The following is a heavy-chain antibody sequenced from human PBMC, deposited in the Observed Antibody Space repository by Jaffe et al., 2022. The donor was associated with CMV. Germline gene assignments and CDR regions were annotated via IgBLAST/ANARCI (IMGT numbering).Heavy chain of an antibody. J-gene: IGHJ5*02. CDR1: GYTFTSYA. D-gene: IGHD6-19*01. CDR3: ARDLIRGIAVAAGWFDP. Sequence: QVQLVQSGAEVKKPGASVKVSCKASGYTFTSYAMHWVRQAPGQRLEWMGWINAGNGNTKYSQKFQGRVTITRDTSASTAYMELSSLRSEDTAVYYCARDLIRGIAVAAGWFDPWGQGTLVTVSS. CDR2: INAGNGNT. V-gene: IGHV1-3*01.